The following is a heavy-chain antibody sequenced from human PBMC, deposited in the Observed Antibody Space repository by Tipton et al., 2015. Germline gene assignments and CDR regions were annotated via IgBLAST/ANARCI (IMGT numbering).Heavy chain of an antibody. V-gene: IGHV3-7*01. CDR3: ALTNWFDP. Sequence: SLRLSCSASGFTFSNFWMSWVRQAPGKGLEWVANINPDASEKYYVDSVKGRFTISRDNAKNSLYLHIDTLRAEDTAVYYCALTNWFDPWGQGTLVTVSS. CDR2: INPDASEK. J-gene: IGHJ5*02. CDR1: GFTFSNFW.